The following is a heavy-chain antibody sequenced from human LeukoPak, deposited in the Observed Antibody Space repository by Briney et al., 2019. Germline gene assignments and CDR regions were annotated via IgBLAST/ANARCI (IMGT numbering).Heavy chain of an antibody. CDR3: ARPKTGYKDAFDI. CDR2: IYPGDSDT. CDR1: GYSFTTYW. V-gene: IGHV5-51*01. Sequence: GESLKISCKGSGYSFTTYWIGWVRQMPGKGLEWMGIIYPGDSDTRYSPSFQGQVTISADKSISTAYLQWSSLKAPDTAMYYCARPKTGYKDAFDIWGQGTMVTVSS. D-gene: IGHD1-14*01. J-gene: IGHJ3*02.